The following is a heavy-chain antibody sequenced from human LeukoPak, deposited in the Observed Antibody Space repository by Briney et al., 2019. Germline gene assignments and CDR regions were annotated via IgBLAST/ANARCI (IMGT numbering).Heavy chain of an antibody. Sequence: GGSPRLSCAASGFTFSSYAMSWVRQAPGKGLEWVSAISGSGGSTYYADSVKGRFTISRDNSKNTLYLQMNSLRAEDTAVYYCANRGEDNYFDYWGQGTLVTVSS. V-gene: IGHV3-23*01. CDR2: ISGSGGST. D-gene: IGHD3-10*01. CDR3: ANRGEDNYFDY. CDR1: GFTFSSYA. J-gene: IGHJ4*02.